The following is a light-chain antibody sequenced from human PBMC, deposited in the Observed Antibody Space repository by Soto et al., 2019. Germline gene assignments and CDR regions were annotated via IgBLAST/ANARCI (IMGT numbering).Light chain of an antibody. CDR2: DVT. V-gene: IGLV2-14*02. CDR1: SSNIGSYNL. Sequence: QSVLTQPASVSGSPGQSITISCTGTSSNIGSYNLISWFQHHPGKAPQLMIYDVTKRPSGVSSRFSGSKSGSTASLRISGLQAEDEADYYCSSYTSSSTHVFGGGTKLTVL. CDR3: SSYTSSSTHV. J-gene: IGLJ2*01.